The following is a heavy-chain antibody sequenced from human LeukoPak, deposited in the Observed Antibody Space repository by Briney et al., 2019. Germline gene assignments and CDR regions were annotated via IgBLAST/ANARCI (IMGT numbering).Heavy chain of an antibody. J-gene: IGHJ6*03. CDR2: INPSGGST. Sequence: ASVKVSCKASGYTFTSYYMHWVRQAPGQGLEWMGIINPSGGSTSYAQKFQGRVTMTRDMSTSTVYMELSSLRSEDTAVYYCARDGGMTTEVTTGYMDVWGKGTTVTVSS. D-gene: IGHD4-23*01. CDR3: ARDGGMTTEVTTGYMDV. V-gene: IGHV1-46*01. CDR1: GYTFTSYY.